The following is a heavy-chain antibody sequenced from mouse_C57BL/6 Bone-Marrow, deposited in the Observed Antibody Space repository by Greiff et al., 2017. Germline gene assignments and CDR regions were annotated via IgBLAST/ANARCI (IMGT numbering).Heavy chain of an antibody. CDR1: GFTFSDYG. CDR2: ISSGSSTI. D-gene: IGHD2-1*01. J-gene: IGHJ3*01. Sequence: EVQLVESGGGLVKPGGSLKLSCAASGFTFSDYGMHWVRQAPEKGLEWVAYISSGSSTIYYADTVKGRFTISRDNANNTLFLQMTSLRSEDTAMYYCALYYGNYGFAYWGQVTLVTVSA. CDR3: ALYYGNYGFAY. V-gene: IGHV5-17*01.